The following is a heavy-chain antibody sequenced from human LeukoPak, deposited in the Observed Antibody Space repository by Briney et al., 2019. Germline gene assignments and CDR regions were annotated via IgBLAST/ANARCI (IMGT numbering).Heavy chain of an antibody. Sequence: PGGSLRTSCAASGFTFSNAWMSWVRQAPGKGLEWVGRIKSKTDGGTTDYAAPVKGRFTISRDDSKNTLYVQMNSLKTEDTAVYYCTTGPYDYGSGTYYHWGQGTLVTVSS. CDR3: TTGPYDYGSGTYYH. CDR1: GFTFSNAW. CDR2: IKSKTDGGTT. J-gene: IGHJ4*02. D-gene: IGHD3-10*01. V-gene: IGHV3-15*01.